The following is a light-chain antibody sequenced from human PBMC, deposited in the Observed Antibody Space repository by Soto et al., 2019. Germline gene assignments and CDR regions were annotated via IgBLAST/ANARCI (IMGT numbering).Light chain of an antibody. V-gene: IGKV1-5*03. Sequence: IQMTQSPSTLSASVGDIVTIACRASQSISNWLAWYQQKPGKAPKLLIYKASTLESGVPSRFSGSGSGTEFTLTISSLQPDDFATYYCQQYNSYSITFGQGTRLEI. CDR2: KAS. CDR1: QSISNW. J-gene: IGKJ5*01. CDR3: QQYNSYSIT.